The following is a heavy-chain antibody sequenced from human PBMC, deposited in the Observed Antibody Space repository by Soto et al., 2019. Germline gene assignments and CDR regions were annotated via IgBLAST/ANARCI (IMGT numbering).Heavy chain of an antibody. CDR3: ARGSLITIDAVDI. CDR1: GFTVSSNY. Sequence: EVQLVASGGGLVQPGESLRLSCAASGFTVSSNYMSWVRQAPGKGLEWVSIIQSGGSTDYAESVKYRFILSRDNSKNTLYLQMTSLRAEDTAVYYCARGSLITIDAVDIWGQGTMVTVSS. J-gene: IGHJ3*02. V-gene: IGHV3-66*01. D-gene: IGHD3-22*01. CDR2: IQSGGST.